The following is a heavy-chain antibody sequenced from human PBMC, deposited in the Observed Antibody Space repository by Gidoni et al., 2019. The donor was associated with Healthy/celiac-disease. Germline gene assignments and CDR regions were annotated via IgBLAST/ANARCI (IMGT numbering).Heavy chain of an antibody. D-gene: IGHD5-12*01. CDR3: ARGALRWLQLNLGY. CDR2: ISWNSGSI. J-gene: IGHJ4*02. CDR1: GFTFDDYA. V-gene: IGHV3-9*01. Sequence: EVQLVESGGGLVQPGRSLRLSCAASGFTFDDYAMHWVRQAPGKGLEWVSGISWNSGSIGYADSVKGRFTISRDNAKNSLYLQMNSLRAEDTALYYCARGALRWLQLNLGYWGQGTLVTVSS.